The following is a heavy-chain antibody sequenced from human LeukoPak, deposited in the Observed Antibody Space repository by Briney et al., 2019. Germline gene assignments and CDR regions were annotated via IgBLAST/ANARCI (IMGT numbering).Heavy chain of an antibody. J-gene: IGHJ6*01. CDR3: ARERPRMDV. CDR1: GLTVGSNY. Sequence: GGSLRLSCPPFGLTVGSNYIGWVRQAPGRGLEWVLVIYSGVRKYYADSVKGRFTISRDNSKNTLYLQMNSLRAEDTAVYYCARERPRMDVWGQGTKVTVCS. CDR2: IYSGVRK. V-gene: IGHV3-53*01.